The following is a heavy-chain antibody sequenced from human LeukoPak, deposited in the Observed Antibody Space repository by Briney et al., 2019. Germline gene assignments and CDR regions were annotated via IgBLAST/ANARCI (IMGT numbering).Heavy chain of an antibody. J-gene: IGHJ4*02. Sequence: EPGGSLRLSCAASGLTFSSYWMHWVRQAPGKGLVWVSRMSTDGYYTTYADSVKGRFTISRDNAKDTLYLQMNSLRAEDTAVYYCAGHHQAYSRTYWGQGTLVTVSS. CDR1: GLTFSSYW. CDR3: AGHHQAYSRTY. V-gene: IGHV3-74*01. D-gene: IGHD6-13*01. CDR2: MSTDGYYT.